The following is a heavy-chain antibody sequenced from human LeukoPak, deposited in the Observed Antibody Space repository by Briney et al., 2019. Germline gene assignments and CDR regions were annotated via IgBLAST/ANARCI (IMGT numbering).Heavy chain of an antibody. D-gene: IGHD6-19*01. V-gene: IGHV3-30*03. CDR2: ITLDGSRK. J-gene: IGHJ4*02. CDR3: ARDQGDASGCFFDY. Sequence: GGALRLSCAASGCTFSHHHIHWGGQAPGKGGEGGTVITLDGSRKIYADSVKGRFTIPRDNSKTTVSLQMNSLGVEDTAFYYCARDQGDASGCFFDYWGQGARVIVSS. CDR1: GCTFSHHH.